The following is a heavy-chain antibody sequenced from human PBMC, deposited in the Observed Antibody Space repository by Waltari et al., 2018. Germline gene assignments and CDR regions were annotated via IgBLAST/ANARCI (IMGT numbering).Heavy chain of an antibody. CDR3: ARERHRLMEVGYLMALDP. J-gene: IGHJ5*02. V-gene: IGHV1-18*01. CDR1: GYPFSDFG. CDR2: ISANNGHT. D-gene: IGHD6-25*01. Sequence: QAPLVQSGAEVKKPGASVKVPCRASGYPFSDFGISWLRQAPGQGLEWMGWISANNGHTNLAQKFQGRLIMTGDTSTTTVYMELNYLTSDDTAVYYCARERHRLMEVGYLMALDPWGQGTLVTVSS.